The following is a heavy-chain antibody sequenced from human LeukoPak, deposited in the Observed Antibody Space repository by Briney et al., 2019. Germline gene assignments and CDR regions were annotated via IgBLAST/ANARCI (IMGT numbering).Heavy chain of an antibody. CDR1: GHSVSSNSAA. D-gene: IGHD1-26*01. Sequence: SQTLSLICAISGHSVSSNSAAGNWIRQSPSRGLEWLGRTCYRSKWYNVYAVSVKSRITINPDASKNQFSLQLNSVTPEDTAVYYCARARLESGSYYVHYWGQGTLVTVSS. CDR2: TCYRSKWYN. V-gene: IGHV6-1*01. J-gene: IGHJ4*02. CDR3: ARARLESGSYYVHY.